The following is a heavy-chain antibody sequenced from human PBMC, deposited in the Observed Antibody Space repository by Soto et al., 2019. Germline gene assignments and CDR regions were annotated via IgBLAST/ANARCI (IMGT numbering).Heavy chain of an antibody. Sequence: ASVKVSCKASGYTFTSYAMHWVRQAPGQRLEWMGWINAGNGNTKYSQKFQGRVTITRDTSAGTAYMELSSLRSEDTAVYYCARFWGEQLDAFDIWGQGTMVTVSS. CDR1: GYTFTSYA. D-gene: IGHD3-16*01. V-gene: IGHV1-3*01. CDR3: ARFWGEQLDAFDI. CDR2: INAGNGNT. J-gene: IGHJ3*02.